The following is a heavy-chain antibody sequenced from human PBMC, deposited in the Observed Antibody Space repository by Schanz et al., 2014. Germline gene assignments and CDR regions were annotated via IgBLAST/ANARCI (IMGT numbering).Heavy chain of an antibody. CDR1: GFSFSDYG. J-gene: IGHJ4*02. D-gene: IGHD6-19*01. Sequence: QVQLVESGGGVVQPGRSLRLSCAGSGFSFSDYGMHWVRQAPGRGLEWVAVISYHGSERYYADSVKGRFTISRDNSKNTLYLQMNSLRAEDTAVYYCARGLVRYFDYWGQGTLVTVSS. CDR3: ARGLVRYFDY. CDR2: ISYHGSER. V-gene: IGHV3-30*03.